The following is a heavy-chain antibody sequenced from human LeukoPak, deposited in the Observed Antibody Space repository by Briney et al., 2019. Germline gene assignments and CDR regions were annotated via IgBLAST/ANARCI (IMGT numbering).Heavy chain of an antibody. Sequence: GPSVKVSCTASGYTFTSYGISWVRQAPGQGLEWMGWISAYNGNTNYAQKLQGRVTMTTDASTSTAYMELRSVRSDDTAVYYCARDHYDSSGYYQVWGQGTLVTVSS. CDR1: GYTFTSYG. V-gene: IGHV1-18*01. J-gene: IGHJ4*02. CDR2: ISAYNGNT. D-gene: IGHD3-22*01. CDR3: ARDHYDSSGYYQV.